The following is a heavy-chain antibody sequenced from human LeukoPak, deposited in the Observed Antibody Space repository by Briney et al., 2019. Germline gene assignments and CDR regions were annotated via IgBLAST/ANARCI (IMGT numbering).Heavy chain of an antibody. Sequence: GGSLRLSCAASGFTFSSYGMHWVRQAPGKGLEWVAVTWYDGSNKYYADSVKGRFTISRDNSKNTLYLQMNSLRAEDTAVYYCARDKRIVGATLDYWGQGTLVTVSS. J-gene: IGHJ4*02. CDR3: ARDKRIVGATLDY. CDR2: TWYDGSNK. V-gene: IGHV3-33*01. D-gene: IGHD1-26*01. CDR1: GFTFSSYG.